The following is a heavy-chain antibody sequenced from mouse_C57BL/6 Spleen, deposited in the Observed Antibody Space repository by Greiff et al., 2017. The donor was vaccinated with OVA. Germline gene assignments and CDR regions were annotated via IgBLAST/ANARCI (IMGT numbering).Heavy chain of an antibody. V-gene: IGHV5-12*01. D-gene: IGHD1-1*01. CDR3: ERHGDSSWGYFDY. CDR2: ISNGGGST. J-gene: IGHJ2*01. Sequence: EVNVVESGGGLVQPGGSLKLSCAASGFTFSDYYMYWVRQTPEKRLEWVACISNGGGSTYYPYTVQGRFTISRDNAKNTLYLQMSRLNSEDTDKYYCERHGDSSWGYFDYWGQGTTLTVSS. CDR1: GFTFSDYY.